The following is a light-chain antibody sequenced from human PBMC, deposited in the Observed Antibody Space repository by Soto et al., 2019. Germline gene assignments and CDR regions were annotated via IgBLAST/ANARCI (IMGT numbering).Light chain of an antibody. J-gene: IGKJ5*01. V-gene: IGKV1-39*01. CDR3: QQSYSTPIS. Sequence: DIRMTQSPSSLSASVGDTVTITCRASQSISSHLNWYQQKPGKAPNLLMYTASNLQSGVPSRFSGSGSGTDFTLTISSLQTEDVATYYCQQSYSTPISFGQGTLLEIK. CDR1: QSISSH. CDR2: TAS.